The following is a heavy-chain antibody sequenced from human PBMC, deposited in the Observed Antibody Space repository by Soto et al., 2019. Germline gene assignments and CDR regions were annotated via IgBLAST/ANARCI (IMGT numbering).Heavy chain of an antibody. CDR1: GFTFSSYA. D-gene: IGHD3-10*01. CDR2: ISGSGGST. J-gene: IGHJ3*02. Sequence: EVQLLESGGGLVQPGGSLRLSCAASGFTFSSYAMSWVLQAPGKGLEWVSAISGSGGSTYYADSVKGRFTISRDTSKNTLYLQMNSLRAEDTALYYCAKEQGGSGSLNAFDIWGQGTMVTVSS. V-gene: IGHV3-23*01. CDR3: AKEQGGSGSLNAFDI.